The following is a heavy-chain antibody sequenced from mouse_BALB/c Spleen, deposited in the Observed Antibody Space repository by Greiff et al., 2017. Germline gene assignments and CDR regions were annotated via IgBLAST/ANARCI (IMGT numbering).Heavy chain of an antibody. V-gene: IGHV3-2*02. CDR2: ISYSGST. J-gene: IGHJ1*01. D-gene: IGHD1-1*01. Sequence: ESGPGLVKPSQSLSLTCTVTGYSITSDYAWNWIRQFPGNKLEWMGYISYSGSTSYNPSLKSRISITRDTSKNQFFLQLNSVTTEDTATYYCAGSSYWYFDVWGAGTTVTVSS. CDR1: GYSITSDYA. CDR3: AGSSYWYFDV.